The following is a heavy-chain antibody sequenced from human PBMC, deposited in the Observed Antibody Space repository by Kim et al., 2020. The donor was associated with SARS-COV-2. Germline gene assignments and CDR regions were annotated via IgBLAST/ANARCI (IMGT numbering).Heavy chain of an antibody. CDR1: GGSFSGYY. CDR2: INHSGST. Sequence: SETLSLTCAVYGGSFSGYYWSWIRQPPGKGLEWIGEINHSGSTNYNPSLKSRVTISVDTSKNQFSLKLSSVTAADTAVYYCASRPRYYDILTGYYYIGYYGMDVWGQGTTVTVSS. V-gene: IGHV4-34*01. D-gene: IGHD3-9*01. J-gene: IGHJ6*02. CDR3: ASRPRYYDILTGYYYIGYYGMDV.